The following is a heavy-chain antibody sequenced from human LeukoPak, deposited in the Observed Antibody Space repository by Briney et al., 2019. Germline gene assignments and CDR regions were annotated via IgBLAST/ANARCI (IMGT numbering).Heavy chain of an antibody. D-gene: IGHD1-14*01. CDR3: TTLRRTNAPAYYFDY. Sequence: PGGSLRLSCAASGFTFRNAWMSWVRQAPGKGLEWVGRIKSKTDGGTTDYAAPVKGRFTISRDDSKNTLYLQMNSLKTEDTAVYYCTTLRRTNAPAYYFDYWGQGTLVTVSS. CDR1: GFTFRNAW. J-gene: IGHJ4*02. CDR2: IKSKTDGGTT. V-gene: IGHV3-15*01.